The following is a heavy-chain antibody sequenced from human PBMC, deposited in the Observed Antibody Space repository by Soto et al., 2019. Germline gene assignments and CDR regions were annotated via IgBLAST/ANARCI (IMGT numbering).Heavy chain of an antibody. J-gene: IGHJ4*02. CDR1: GFTFSNAW. CDR2: IKSKTDGGTT. V-gene: IGHV3-15*07. CDR3: TTFGVFDDFDWLLYEDSDY. D-gene: IGHD3-9*01. Sequence: GGSLRLSCAASGFTFSNAWMNWVRQAPGKGLEWVGRIKSKTDGGTTDYAAPVKGRFTISRDDSKNTLYLQMNSLKTEDTAVYYCTTFGVFDDFDWLLYEDSDYWGQGTLVTVSS.